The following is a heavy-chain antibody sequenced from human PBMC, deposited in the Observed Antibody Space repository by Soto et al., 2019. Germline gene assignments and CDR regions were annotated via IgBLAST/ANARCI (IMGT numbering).Heavy chain of an antibody. CDR3: ARDKECDSSGYYPCLFDY. D-gene: IGHD3-22*01. J-gene: IGHJ4*02. CDR2: ISSSSSTI. Sequence: EVQLVESGGGLVQPGGSLRLSCAASGFTFSSYSMNWVRQAPGKGLEWVSYISSSSSTIYYADSVKGRFTISRDNAKNSLYLQMNSLRAEDTAVYYCARDKECDSSGYYPCLFDYWGQGTLVTVSS. V-gene: IGHV3-48*01. CDR1: GFTFSSYS.